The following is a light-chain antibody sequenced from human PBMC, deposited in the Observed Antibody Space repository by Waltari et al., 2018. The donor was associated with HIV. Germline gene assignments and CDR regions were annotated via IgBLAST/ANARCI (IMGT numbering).Light chain of an antibody. CDR2: GAS. CDR1: QSVSSSY. V-gene: IGKV3-20*01. CDR3: QQYATASFT. J-gene: IGKJ3*01. Sequence: EIVLTQSPGPVSFSPGERATLSCRASQSVSSSYLAWYQQKPGQAPRLLIYGASSRDAGIPDRFSGSGSGTDFSLTIRRLEPEDFAVYFCQQYATASFTFGPGTKVDIK.